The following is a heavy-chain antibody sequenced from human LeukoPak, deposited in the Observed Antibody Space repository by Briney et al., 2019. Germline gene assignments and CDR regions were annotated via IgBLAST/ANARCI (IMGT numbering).Heavy chain of an antibody. D-gene: IGHD3-9*01. CDR3: ARHVRYYDILTGLTSYYFDY. V-gene: IGHV4-59*08. J-gene: IGHJ4*02. CDR2: IYYSGST. Sequence: SETLSLTCTVSGGSISSYYWSWIRQPPGKGLEWIGYIYYSGSTNYNPFLKSRVTISGDTSKNQFSLKLSSVTAADTAVYYCARHVRYYDILTGLTSYYFDYWGQGTLVTVSS. CDR1: GGSISSYY.